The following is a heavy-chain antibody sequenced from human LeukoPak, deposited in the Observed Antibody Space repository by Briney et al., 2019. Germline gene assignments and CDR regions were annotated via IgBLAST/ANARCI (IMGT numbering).Heavy chain of an antibody. Sequence: PSETLSLTCAVYGGSFSGYYWSWIRQPPGKGLEWIGEINHSGSTNYNPSLKSRVTISVDTSKNQFSLKLSSVTAADTAVYYCARGEGDAPQRFLEWLRPPVVDNWFDPWGQGTLVTVSS. D-gene: IGHD3-3*01. V-gene: IGHV4-34*01. J-gene: IGHJ5*02. CDR2: INHSGST. CDR1: GGSFSGYY. CDR3: ARGEGDAPQRFLEWLRPPVVDNWFDP.